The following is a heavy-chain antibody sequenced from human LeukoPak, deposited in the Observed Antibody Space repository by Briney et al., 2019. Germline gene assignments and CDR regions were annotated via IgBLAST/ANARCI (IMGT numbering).Heavy chain of an antibody. J-gene: IGHJ4*02. D-gene: IGHD6-19*01. V-gene: IGHV4-31*03. CDR2: IYYSGST. Sequence: PSQTLSLTCTVSGGSISSGGYYWSWIRQHPGKGLEWIGYIYYSGSTYYNPSLKSRVTISVDTSKNQFTLKLSSVTAADTAVYYCARTLSSGWYIDYWGQGTLVTVSS. CDR1: GGSISSGGYY. CDR3: ARTLSSGWYIDY.